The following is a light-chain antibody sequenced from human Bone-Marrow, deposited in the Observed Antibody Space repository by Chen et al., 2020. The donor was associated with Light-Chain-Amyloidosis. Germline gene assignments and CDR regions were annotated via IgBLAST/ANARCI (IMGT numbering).Light chain of an antibody. CDR1: QRVSSTY. Sequence: EVVLTQSPGTLSLSPGERATLSCRVRQRVSSTYLAWYQQKPGQAPRLLIYDASTRATGIPDRFSGRGSGTDFTLTINRLEAEAFAVYYCQQFGVFGGGTRVEI. V-gene: IGKV3-20*01. J-gene: IGKJ4*01. CDR2: DAS. CDR3: QQFGV.